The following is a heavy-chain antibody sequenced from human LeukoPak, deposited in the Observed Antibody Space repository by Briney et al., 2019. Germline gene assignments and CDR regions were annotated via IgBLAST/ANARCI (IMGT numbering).Heavy chain of an antibody. D-gene: IGHD4-17*01. V-gene: IGHV1-24*01. J-gene: IGHJ4*02. CDR3: AKSHGDYGLLDY. Sequence: ASVKVSCKVSGYSLTDLSLHWVRQAPGKGLEWMGGFDPEDGEPIYAQKFQGRLSMTEDTSKDTGYMELRSLRSEDTALYYCAKSHGDYGLLDYWGQGTLVTVSS. CDR2: FDPEDGEP. CDR1: GYSLTDLS.